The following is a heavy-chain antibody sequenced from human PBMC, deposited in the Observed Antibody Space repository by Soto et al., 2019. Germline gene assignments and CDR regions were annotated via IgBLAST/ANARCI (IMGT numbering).Heavy chain of an antibody. D-gene: IGHD6-6*01. CDR3: ARDFSISAHGFDY. J-gene: IGHJ4*02. Sequence: ASTQVCWEDSQDTVAGKYRHWVRQAPGHGLEWMGWINPNTGGTNYAQKFQGRVTMTRDTSITTAYMELSRLRSDDTAVYSFARDFSISAHGFDYGGQGTLV. V-gene: IGHV1-2*02. CDR2: INPNTGGT. CDR1: QDTVAGKY.